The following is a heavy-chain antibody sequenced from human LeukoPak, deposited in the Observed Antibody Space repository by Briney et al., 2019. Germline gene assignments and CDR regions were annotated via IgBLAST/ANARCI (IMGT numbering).Heavy chain of an antibody. CDR3: ARHPTGLPPNWFDP. V-gene: IGHV5-51*01. D-gene: IGHD1-14*01. J-gene: IGHJ5*02. Sequence: LGESLKISCKGSGYSFTSYYIGWVRQMPGKGLEWMGIIYPVDSETRYSPSFQGQVTISADKSISTAYLQWSSLKASDTAMYYCARHPTGLPPNWFDPWGQGTLVTVSS. CDR1: GYSFTSYY. CDR2: IYPVDSET.